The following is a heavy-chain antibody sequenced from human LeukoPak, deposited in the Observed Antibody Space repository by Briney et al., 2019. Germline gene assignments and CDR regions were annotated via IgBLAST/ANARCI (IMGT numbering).Heavy chain of an antibody. CDR1: GFTFSSYA. D-gene: IGHD3-22*01. CDR2: ISSDGNTQ. V-gene: IGHV3-30-3*01. CDR3: AKEGTDYYDSSGDAFDI. Sequence: GRSLRLSCAASGFTFSSYAMHWVRQAPGKGLDWAAVISSDGNTQYYADSVKGRFTISRGNSKNTLYLQMNSLRAEDTAVYYCAKEGTDYYDSSGDAFDIWGQGTMVTVSS. J-gene: IGHJ3*02.